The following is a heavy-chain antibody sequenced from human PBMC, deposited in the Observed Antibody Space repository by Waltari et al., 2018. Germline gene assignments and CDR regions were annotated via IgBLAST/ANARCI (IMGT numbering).Heavy chain of an antibody. D-gene: IGHD1-26*01. V-gene: IGHV1-18*04. CDR1: GYTFTSSG. CDR3: ADGRGGSRDAFDI. Sequence: QVQLVQSGSEVKTPGASVKVSCKGSGYTFTSSGISCLRRAPGQGLEWMGWISTYNGNTNYVQKLQGRVTMTTDTSTSTDYMKLRSLRSDDTAVYYCADGRGGSRDAFDIWGQGTMVTVSS. J-gene: IGHJ3*02. CDR2: ISTYNGNT.